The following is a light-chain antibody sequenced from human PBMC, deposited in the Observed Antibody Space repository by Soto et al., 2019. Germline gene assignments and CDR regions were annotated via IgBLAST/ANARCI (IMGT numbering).Light chain of an antibody. Sequence: QSVLTQPPSVSGTPGQRVIISCSGSSSNVGGNVVNWYQQLPGTAAKLIISSKNERPSGGPDRFSASKSGASASLAIHGLQSEDEADYYCATWYDSHDSVVFGGGTKVTVL. V-gene: IGLV1-44*01. J-gene: IGLJ2*01. CDR2: SKN. CDR3: ATWYDSHDSVV. CDR1: SSNVGGNV.